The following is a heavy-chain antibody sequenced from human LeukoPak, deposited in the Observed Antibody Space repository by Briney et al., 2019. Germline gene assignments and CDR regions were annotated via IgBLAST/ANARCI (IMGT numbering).Heavy chain of an antibody. CDR2: ISWNSGSI. V-gene: IGHV3-9*01. Sequence: PGGSLRLSCAASGFTFDDYAMHWVRQAPGKGLEWVSGISWNSGSIGYADSVKGRFTISRDNAKNSLYLQMNSLRAEDTAVYYCAREPYSSGYSHYYYMDVWGKGTTVTVSS. CDR1: GFTFDDYA. CDR3: AREPYSSGYSHYYYMDV. J-gene: IGHJ6*03. D-gene: IGHD6-19*01.